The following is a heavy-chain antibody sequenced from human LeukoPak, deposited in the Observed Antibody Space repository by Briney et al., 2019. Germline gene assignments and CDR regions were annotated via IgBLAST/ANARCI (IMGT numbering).Heavy chain of an antibody. J-gene: IGHJ6*02. CDR2: MNPNSGNT. Sequence: ASVKVSCKASGYTFTSYDINWVRQATGQGLEWMGWMNPNSGNTGYAQKFQGRVTMTRNTSISTAYMELSSLRSEDTAVYYCARSPLTIFGVVITTNGMDVWGQGTTVTVSS. V-gene: IGHV1-8*01. D-gene: IGHD3-3*01. CDR1: GYTFTSYD. CDR3: ARSPLTIFGVVITTNGMDV.